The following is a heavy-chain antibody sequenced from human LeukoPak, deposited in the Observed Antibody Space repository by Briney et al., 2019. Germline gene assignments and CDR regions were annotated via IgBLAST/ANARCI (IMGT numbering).Heavy chain of an antibody. D-gene: IGHD4-23*01. J-gene: IGHJ6*02. Sequence: GGSLRLSCAASGFTFDDYAMHWVRQAPGEGLEWVSLISGDGGSTYYADSVKGRFTISRDNSKNSLYLQMNSLRTEDTALYYCAKDMEQDYGGNSRYYYYYGMDVWGQGTTVTVSS. CDR2: ISGDGGST. CDR1: GFTFDDYA. V-gene: IGHV3-43*02. CDR3: AKDMEQDYGGNSRYYYYYGMDV.